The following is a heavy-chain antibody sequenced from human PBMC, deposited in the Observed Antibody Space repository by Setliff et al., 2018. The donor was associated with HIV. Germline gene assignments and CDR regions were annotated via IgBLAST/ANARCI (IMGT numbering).Heavy chain of an antibody. Sequence: SETLSLTCTVSGGSISNNSYYWGWVRQPPGKGLELIGNLFYNGNTYYNPSLKSRVTISVDTSKNQFSLKLSSVTAADTAIYFCARQFRYPNRAVAGVDYWGQGTLVTVPQ. D-gene: IGHD6-19*01. CDR3: ARQFRYPNRAVAGVDY. CDR1: GGSISNNSYY. J-gene: IGHJ4*02. CDR2: LFYNGNT. V-gene: IGHV4-39*01.